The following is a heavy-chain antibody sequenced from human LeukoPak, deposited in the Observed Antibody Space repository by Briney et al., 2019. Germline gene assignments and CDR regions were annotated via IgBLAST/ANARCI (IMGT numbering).Heavy chain of an antibody. CDR3: ARAPSGYNYGPTYFDH. D-gene: IGHD5-18*01. CDR2: ISGSGGST. Sequence: GGSLRLSCAASGFTFSSYAMSWVRQAPGKGLEWVSAISGSGGSTYYADSVKGRFTISRDNSKNTLYLQMNSLRAEDTAVYYCARAPSGYNYGPTYFDHWGQGTLVTVSS. V-gene: IGHV3-23*01. J-gene: IGHJ4*02. CDR1: GFTFSSYA.